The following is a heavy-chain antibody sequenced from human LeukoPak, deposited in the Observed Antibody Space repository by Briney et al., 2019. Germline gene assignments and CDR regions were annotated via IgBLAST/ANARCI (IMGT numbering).Heavy chain of an antibody. V-gene: IGHV3-23*01. CDR3: AKDLGGCGTECYSY. Sequence: GGSLRLSCAASGFTFSSYVMSWVRQAPGKGLEWGSSISSSGGSTYYADSVKGRFTISRDNSKNTLCLQMNSLRAEDTAVYYCAKDLGGCGTECYSYWGQGTLVTVSS. D-gene: IGHD2-21*01. CDR1: GFTFSSYV. CDR2: ISSSGGST. J-gene: IGHJ4*02.